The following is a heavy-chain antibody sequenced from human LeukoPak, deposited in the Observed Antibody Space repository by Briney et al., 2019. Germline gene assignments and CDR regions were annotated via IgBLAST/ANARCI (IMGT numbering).Heavy chain of an antibody. CDR1: GFTFDDYG. V-gene: IGHV3-23*01. D-gene: IGHD3-3*01. CDR2: ISGSGGST. J-gene: IGHJ5*02. CDR3: AKDRGWFVRSSYDFWSGYRDDWFDP. Sequence: GGSLRLSRAASGFTFDDYGMTWVRQAPGKGLEWVSAISGSGGSTYYADSVKGRFTISRDSSKNTLYLQMNSLRAEDTAVYYCAKDRGWFVRSSYDFWSGYRDDWFDPWGQGTLVTVSS.